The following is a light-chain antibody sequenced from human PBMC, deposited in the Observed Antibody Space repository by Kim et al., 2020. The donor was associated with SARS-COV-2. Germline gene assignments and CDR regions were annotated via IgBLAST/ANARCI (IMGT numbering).Light chain of an antibody. CDR2: GAS. J-gene: IGKJ2*01. Sequence: IDNYLACYQQKSGKVPKLLIYGASTLQPGVPSRFSGSASGTDFTLTISSLQPEDVATYYCQKYNSGPYTFGQGTKLEI. V-gene: IGKV1-27*01. CDR3: QKYNSGPYT. CDR1: IDNY.